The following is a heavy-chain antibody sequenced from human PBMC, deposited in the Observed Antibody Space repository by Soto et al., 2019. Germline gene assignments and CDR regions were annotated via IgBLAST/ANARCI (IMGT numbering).Heavy chain of an antibody. V-gene: IGHV4-34*01. J-gene: IGHJ4*02. CDR3: SRGKFVVVPAAIRRPDTAMVIGLVDY. Sequence: SETLSLTCAVYGGSFSGYYWSWIRQPPGKGLEWIGEINHSGSTNYNPSLKSRVTISVDTSKNQFSLRLSSVTAADTAVYYWSRGKFVVVPAAIRRPDTAMVIGLVDYWGQGTLVTVSS. CDR1: GGSFSGYY. CDR2: INHSGST. D-gene: IGHD2-2*02.